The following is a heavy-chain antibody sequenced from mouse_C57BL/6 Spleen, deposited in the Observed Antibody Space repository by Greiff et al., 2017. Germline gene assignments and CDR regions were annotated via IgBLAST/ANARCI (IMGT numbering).Heavy chain of an antibody. V-gene: IGHV1-52*01. CDR3: ARNSDYYAMDY. D-gene: IGHD2-12*01. J-gene: IGHJ4*01. CDR2: IDPSDSDT. CDR1: GYTFTSYW. Sequence: QVQLQQPGAELVRPGSSVKLSCKASGYTFTSYWLHWVKQRPIQGLEWIGNIDPSDSDTHYNQKFKDKATLTVDKSSSTAYMQLSSLTSEDSAVYYCARNSDYYAMDYWGQGTSVTVSS.